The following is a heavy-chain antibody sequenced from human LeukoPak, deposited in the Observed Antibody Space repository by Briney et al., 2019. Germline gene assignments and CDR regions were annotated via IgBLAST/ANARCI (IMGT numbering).Heavy chain of an antibody. CDR3: ARDRPDAFDI. J-gene: IGHJ3*02. CDR2: IYRGGST. CDR1: GFTVSRNY. Sequence: RGSLRLSCAASGFTVSRNYMSWVRQAPGKGLEWVSVIYRGGSTYYADSVKGRFTISRDNSKNTLYLQMNSLRVEDTAVYYCARDRPDAFDIWGQGTMVTVSS. V-gene: IGHV3-53*01.